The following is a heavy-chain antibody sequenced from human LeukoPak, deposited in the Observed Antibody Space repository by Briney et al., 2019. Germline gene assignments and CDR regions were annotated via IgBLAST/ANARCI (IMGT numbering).Heavy chain of an antibody. V-gene: IGHV3-11*01. CDR1: GITFSDYY. Sequence: GGSLRLSCVASGITFSDYYMNWIRQAPGKGLEWVSYISGSGSTKYYADSVKGRFTISRDNAKNSLYLQMNSLRAEDTAVYYCARGGYCNNVVCYTSRSLDYWGQGTLVTVSS. CDR2: ISGSGSTK. D-gene: IGHD2-8*01. CDR3: ARGGYCNNVVCYTSRSLDY. J-gene: IGHJ4*02.